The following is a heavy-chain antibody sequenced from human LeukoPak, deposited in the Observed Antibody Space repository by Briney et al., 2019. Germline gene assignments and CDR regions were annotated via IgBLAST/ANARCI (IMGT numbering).Heavy chain of an antibody. CDR3: TRDTEYDIFDY. J-gene: IGHJ4*02. V-gene: IGHV4-31*03. CDR1: GGSISSGGYY. D-gene: IGHD3-9*01. Sequence: SETLSLTCTVSGGSISSGGYYWSWIRQHPGKGLEWIGYIYYSGSTYYNPSLKSRVTISVDTSKNQFSLKLSSVTAADTAVYFCTRDTEYDIFDYWGQGTLVTVSS. CDR2: IYYSGST.